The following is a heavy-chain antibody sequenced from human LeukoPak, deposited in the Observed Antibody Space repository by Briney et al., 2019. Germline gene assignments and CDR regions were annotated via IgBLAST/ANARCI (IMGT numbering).Heavy chain of an antibody. J-gene: IGHJ3*02. CDR3: ARDRRVAAASYAFDI. CDR2: IWYDGSNK. Sequence: GGSLRLSCAASGFTFSSYGMHWVRQAPGKGLEWVAVIWYDGSNKYYADSVKGRFTISRDNSKNTLYLQMNSLRAEDTAVYYCARDRRVAAASYAFDIWGQGTMVTVSS. V-gene: IGHV3-33*01. D-gene: IGHD6-13*01. CDR1: GFTFSSYG.